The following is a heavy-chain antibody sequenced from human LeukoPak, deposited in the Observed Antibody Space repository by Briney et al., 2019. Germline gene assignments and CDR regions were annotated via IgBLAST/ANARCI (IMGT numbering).Heavy chain of an antibody. D-gene: IGHD5-24*01. CDR3: AKSGYNRFDY. Sequence: GGSLRLSCAASGFTFSSYAMSWVRQAPGKRLEWVSAFSGSGGDTYYADSVKGRFTISRDNSKNTLYLQMNSLRAEDTAVYYCAKSGYNRFDYWGQGTLVTVSS. CDR2: FSGSGGDT. V-gene: IGHV3-23*01. CDR1: GFTFSSYA. J-gene: IGHJ4*02.